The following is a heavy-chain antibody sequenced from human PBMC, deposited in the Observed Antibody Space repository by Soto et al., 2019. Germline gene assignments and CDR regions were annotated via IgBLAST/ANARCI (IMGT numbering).Heavy chain of an antibody. D-gene: IGHD6-25*01. CDR1: GFTFGDYA. CDR3: TRDIQRARQPRPQEDARYYYYMDV. J-gene: IGHJ6*03. CDR2: IRSKAYGGTT. V-gene: IGHV3-49*03. Sequence: GGSLRLSCTASGFTFGDYAMSWFRQAPGKGLEWVGFIRSKAYGGTTEYAASVKGRFTISRDDSKSIAYLQMNSLKTEDTAVYYCTRDIQRARQPRPQEDARYYYYMDVWGKGTTVTVSS.